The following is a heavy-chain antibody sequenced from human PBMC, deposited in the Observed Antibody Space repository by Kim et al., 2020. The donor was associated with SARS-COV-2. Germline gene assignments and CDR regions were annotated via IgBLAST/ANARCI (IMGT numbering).Heavy chain of an antibody. V-gene: IGHV3-53*01. Sequence: GGSLRLSCAASGFTVSSNYMSWVRQAPGKGLEWVSVIYSGGSTYYADSVKGRFTISRENSKNTLYLQMNSLRAGDTAVYYCAREGCCLGSGGSCYYGMDVWGQGTTVTVSS. J-gene: IGHJ6*02. D-gene: IGHD2-15*01. CDR3: AREGCCLGSGGSCYYGMDV. CDR2: IYSGGST. CDR1: GFTVSSNY.